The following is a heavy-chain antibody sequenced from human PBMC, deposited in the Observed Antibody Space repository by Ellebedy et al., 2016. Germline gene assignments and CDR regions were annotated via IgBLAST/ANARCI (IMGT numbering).Heavy chain of an antibody. V-gene: IGHV3-11*05. CDR2: ISSASSYT. J-gene: IGHJ3*02. CDR1: GFTFSDYY. D-gene: IGHD1-14*01. CDR3: ARDRKTSKLTNAFDI. Sequence: GESLKISXAASGFTFSDYYMSWIRQAPGKGLEWLAYISSASSYTKYAESVKGRFTISRDNAKNSLYLEINNLRADDTAVYYCARDRKTSKLTNAFDIWGLGTRVTVSS.